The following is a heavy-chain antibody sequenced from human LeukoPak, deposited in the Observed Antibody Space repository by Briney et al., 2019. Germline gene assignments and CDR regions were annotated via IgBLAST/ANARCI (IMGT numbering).Heavy chain of an antibody. V-gene: IGHV4-59*01. CDR3: AREAWGSYGDYYFDY. D-gene: IGHD4-17*01. CDR1: GGSISSYY. Sequence: SETLSLTCTVSGGSISSYYWSWIRQPPGKGLEWIGYIYYSGSTNYNPSLKSRVTISVDTSKNQFSLKLSSVTAADTAVYYCAREAWGSYGDYYFDYWGQGTLVTVSS. CDR2: IYYSGST. J-gene: IGHJ4*02.